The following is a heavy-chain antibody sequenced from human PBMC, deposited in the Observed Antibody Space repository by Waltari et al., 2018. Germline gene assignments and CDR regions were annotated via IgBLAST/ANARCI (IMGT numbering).Heavy chain of an antibody. CDR3: VRDHWGPDY. CDR1: GFTFTDYW. D-gene: IGHD7-27*01. CDR2: IHKDGSVK. J-gene: IGHJ4*02. V-gene: IGHV3-7*01. Sequence: EVHLVESGGGLVQPGGSLRLSCAASGFTFTDYWMSWVRQAPGKGPEWVANIHKDGSVKNYVDYVKGRFTISRDNAKDSVYLQMNSLRADDTAMYYCVRDHWGPDYWGQGTLVTVSS.